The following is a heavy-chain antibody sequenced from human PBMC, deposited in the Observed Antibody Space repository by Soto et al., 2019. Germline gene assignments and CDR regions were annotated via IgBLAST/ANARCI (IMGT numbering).Heavy chain of an antibody. D-gene: IGHD2-15*01. Sequence: PGGSLRLSCAASGFTFSIFAMTWVRQAPGKGLEWVSAISDTGSSTYYADSVQGRFTISRDNSKNTLFLQMNNLRAEDMALYYCAKDECSGGSCYSPDYWGQGTLVTVSP. J-gene: IGHJ4*02. V-gene: IGHV3-23*01. CDR1: GFTFSIFA. CDR2: ISDTGSST. CDR3: AKDECSGGSCYSPDY.